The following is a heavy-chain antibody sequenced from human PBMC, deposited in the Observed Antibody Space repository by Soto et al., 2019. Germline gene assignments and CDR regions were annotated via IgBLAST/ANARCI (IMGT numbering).Heavy chain of an antibody. V-gene: IGHV1-18*01. CDR3: ARDTQVVTMVRGVPPFDY. D-gene: IGHD3-10*01. J-gene: IGHJ4*02. CDR2: ISAYNGNT. CDR1: GYTFTSYG. Sequence: ASVTVSCKASGYTFTSYGISWVRQAPGQGLEWMGWISAYNGNTNYAQKLQGRVTMTTDTSTSTAYMELRSLRSDDTAVYYCARDTQVVTMVRGVPPFDYWGQGTLVTVSS.